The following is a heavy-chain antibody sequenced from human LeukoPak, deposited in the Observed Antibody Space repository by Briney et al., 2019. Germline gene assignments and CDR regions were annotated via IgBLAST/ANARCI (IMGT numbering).Heavy chain of an antibody. Sequence: SETLSLTCAVSGGSISSGGYSWSWIRQPPGKGLEWIGYIYYSGSTYYNPSLKSRVTISVDTSKNQFSLKLSSVTAADTAVYYCARTHSSSWYELDYWGQGTLVTVSS. CDR3: ARTHSSSWYELDY. J-gene: IGHJ4*02. CDR1: GGSISSGGYS. D-gene: IGHD6-13*01. V-gene: IGHV4-30-4*07. CDR2: IYYSGST.